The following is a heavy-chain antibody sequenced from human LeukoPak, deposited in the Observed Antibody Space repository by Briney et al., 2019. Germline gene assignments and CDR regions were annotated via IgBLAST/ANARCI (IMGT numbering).Heavy chain of an antibody. CDR1: GYIFTSYW. CDR3: ARHRPDDSSSCCLLDY. Sequence: GESLKISCKGSGYIFTSYWIGWVRQMPGKGLEWMEIIYPGDSDTRYSPSFQGQVTISADKSISTAFLQWSSLKASDTAMYYCARHRPDDSSSCCLLDYWGQGTLVTVSS. J-gene: IGHJ4*02. D-gene: IGHD3-22*01. V-gene: IGHV5-51*01. CDR2: IYPGDSDT.